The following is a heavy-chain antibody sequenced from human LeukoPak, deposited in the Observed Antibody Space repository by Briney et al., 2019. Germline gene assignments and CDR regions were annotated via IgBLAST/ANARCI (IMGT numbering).Heavy chain of an antibody. J-gene: IGHJ4*02. Sequence: ASVKVSCKASGYTFTGYYMHWVRQAPGQGLEWTGWINPNSGGTNYAQKFQGRVTMTRDTSISTAYMELSSLRSEDTAVYYCARDLYDTSGYPDYWGQGTLVTVSS. CDR1: GYTFTGYY. CDR3: ARDLYDTSGYPDY. V-gene: IGHV1-2*02. D-gene: IGHD3-22*01. CDR2: INPNSGGT.